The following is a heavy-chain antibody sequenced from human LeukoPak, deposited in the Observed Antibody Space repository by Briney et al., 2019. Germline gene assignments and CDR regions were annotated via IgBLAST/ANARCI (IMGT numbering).Heavy chain of an antibody. D-gene: IGHD6-13*01. CDR3: AKVGHSSSLDY. Sequence: GGSLRLSCAASGFTFSSYAMSWVRQAPGKGLEWVSAISGSGGSTYYADSVKGRSTISRDNSKNTLYLQMNSLRAEDTAAYYCAKVGHSSSLDYWGQGTLVTVSS. CDR2: ISGSGGST. CDR1: GFTFSSYA. J-gene: IGHJ4*02. V-gene: IGHV3-23*01.